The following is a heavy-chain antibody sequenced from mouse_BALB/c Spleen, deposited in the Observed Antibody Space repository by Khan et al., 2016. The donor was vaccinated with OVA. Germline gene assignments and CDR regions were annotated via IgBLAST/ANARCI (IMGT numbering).Heavy chain of an antibody. D-gene: IGHD2-14*01. CDR2: INPSNDYT. Sequence: VQLQQSGAELARPGASVKMSCKASGYTFTSYTIHWIKKRPGQGLEWLGYINPSNDYTNYNQKFKDKATLTTDKSSTTAYLRLSSLTSNDSAGYKCVRDGAYHRNDGWFAYWGQGALVTVSA. V-gene: IGHV1-4*01. J-gene: IGHJ3*01. CDR3: VRDGAYHRNDGWFAY. CDR1: GYTFTSYT.